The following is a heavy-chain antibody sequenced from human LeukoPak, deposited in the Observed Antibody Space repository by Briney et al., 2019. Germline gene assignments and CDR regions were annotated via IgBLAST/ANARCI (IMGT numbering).Heavy chain of an antibody. CDR2: ISSSSSYI. CDR3: ARADTYYYDSRGYYTFDY. Sequence: GSQRLSCAASGFTFSSYSMSWVRQAPGKGLERVSSISSSSSYIYYVDSVKGRFTISRDNAKNSLYLQMNSLRAEDTAVYYCARADTYYYDSRGYYTFDYWGQGTLVTVSS. D-gene: IGHD3-22*01. CDR1: GFTFSSYS. J-gene: IGHJ4*02. V-gene: IGHV3-21*01.